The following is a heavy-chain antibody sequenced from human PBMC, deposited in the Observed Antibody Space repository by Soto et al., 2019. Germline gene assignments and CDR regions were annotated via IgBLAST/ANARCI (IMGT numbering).Heavy chain of an antibody. J-gene: IGHJ4*02. V-gene: IGHV4-59*01. CDR1: GGSISSYY. CDR3: ARLVQYYYGSGSYYLAYDY. CDR2: IYYSGST. D-gene: IGHD3-10*01. Sequence: QVQLQESGPGLVKPSETLSLTCTVSGGSISSYYWSWIRQPPGKGLEWIGYIYYSGSTNYNPSLTSRVTISVDTSKNQFSLKLSSVTAADTAVYYCARLVQYYYGSGSYYLAYDYWGQGTLVTVSS.